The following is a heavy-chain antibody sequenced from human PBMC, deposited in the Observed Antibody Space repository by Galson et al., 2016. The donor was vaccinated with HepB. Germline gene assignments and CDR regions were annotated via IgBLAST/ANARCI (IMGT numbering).Heavy chain of an antibody. Sequence: ETLSLTCAIYGGSFSDYYWSWIRQPPGRGPEWIGEVNHSGRTNYNPSLKSRVTISVDTSTNQFSLRLNSVTAEDTAVYYCARDHLPPTHSATRLRFVEWHFYFGMDVWGQGTTVTVSS. V-gene: IGHV4-34*01. CDR2: VNHSGRT. CDR3: ARDHLPPTHSATRLRFVEWHFYFGMDV. CDR1: GGSFSDYY. J-gene: IGHJ6*02. D-gene: IGHD3-3*01.